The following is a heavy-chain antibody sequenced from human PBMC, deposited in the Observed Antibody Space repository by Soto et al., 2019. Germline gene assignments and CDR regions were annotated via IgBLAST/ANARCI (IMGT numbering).Heavy chain of an antibody. D-gene: IGHD6-13*01. CDR2: ISYDGSNK. CDR3: AKDQGYSSSWYYFDY. V-gene: IGHV3-30*18. Sequence: PGGSLRLSCAASGFTFSSHGMHWVRQAPGKGLEWVAVISYDGSNKYYADSVKGRFTISRDNSKNTLYLQMNSLRAEDTAVYYCAKDQGYSSSWYYFDYWGQGTLVTVSS. CDR1: GFTFSSHG. J-gene: IGHJ4*02.